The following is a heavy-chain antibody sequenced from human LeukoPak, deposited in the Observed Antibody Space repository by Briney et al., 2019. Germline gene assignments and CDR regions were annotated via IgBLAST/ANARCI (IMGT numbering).Heavy chain of an antibody. CDR1: GFSVSGYW. D-gene: IGHD2-2*01. CDR2: IIQDGSEK. CDR3: ARPGYCSGTSCYYFDS. J-gene: IGHJ4*02. V-gene: IGHV3-7*01. Sequence: GGSLRLSCAASGFSVSGYWMSWVRQAPGKGLQWVANIIQDGSEKFYLGSVKGRFTISRDNAKNSLYLQMNSLRDEDTAVYYCARPGYCSGTSCYYFDSWGQGTLVTVSS.